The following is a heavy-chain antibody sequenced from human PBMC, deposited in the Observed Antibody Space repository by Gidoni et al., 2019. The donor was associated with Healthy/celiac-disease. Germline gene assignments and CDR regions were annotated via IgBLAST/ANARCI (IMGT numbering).Heavy chain of an antibody. J-gene: IGHJ2*01. V-gene: IGHV3-11*05. CDR2: ISSSSSYT. CDR1: GFTISYYY. Sequence: QVQLVEPGVGLVEPGGSLTLSCAASGFTISYYYMSWIRQAPGKGREWVSYISSSSSYTNYADSVKGRFTISRDNAKNSLYLQMNSLRAEDTAVYYCARGTSSSSTKGYWYFDLWGRGTLVTVSS. CDR3: ARGTSSSSTKGYWYFDL. D-gene: IGHD6-13*01.